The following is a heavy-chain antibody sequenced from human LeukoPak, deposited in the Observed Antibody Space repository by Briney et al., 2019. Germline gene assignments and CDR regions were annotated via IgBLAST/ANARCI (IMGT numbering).Heavy chain of an antibody. D-gene: IGHD1-1*01. CDR1: GGSINSGGYS. CDR2: IYQSGSA. CDR3: ATHGGTVGYFDY. J-gene: IGHJ4*02. Sequence: RTSETLSLTCAVSGGSINSGGYSWSSIRQPPAKGLQWIGYIYQSGSAYYNPSLESRLTISLDRAKNQFSLKLTSVTAADTAVYYCATHGGTVGYFDYWGQGILVTVSS. V-gene: IGHV4-30-2*01.